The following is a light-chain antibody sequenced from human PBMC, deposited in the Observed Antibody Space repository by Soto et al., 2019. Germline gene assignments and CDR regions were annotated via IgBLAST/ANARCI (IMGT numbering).Light chain of an antibody. CDR2: DAS. Sequence: DIQMTQSPSTLSASVGDRVTITCWASQSISSWLAWYQQKPGKAPKLLIYDASGLESGVPSRFSGSGSGTEFTLTISRLQPDDVATYYSKQYNSFGTFGQGTKVDIK. CDR1: QSISSW. V-gene: IGKV1-5*01. CDR3: KQYNSFGT. J-gene: IGKJ1*01.